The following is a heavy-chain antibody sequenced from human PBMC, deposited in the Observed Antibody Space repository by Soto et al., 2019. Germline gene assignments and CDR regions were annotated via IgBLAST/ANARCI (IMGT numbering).Heavy chain of an antibody. D-gene: IGHD3-22*01. Sequence: GGSLRLSCAVSGFTFCRHGMQWVRQAPGKGLEWVAVIGGDGSVSHYADSVKGRFTVSRDNSKGILYLQMNSLRPEDTAVYYCAKEFRHDNWFFENWGRRTQVTVSS. J-gene: IGHJ4*02. CDR3: AKEFRHDNWFFEN. V-gene: IGHV3-30*18. CDR1: GFTFCRHG. CDR2: IGGDGSVS.